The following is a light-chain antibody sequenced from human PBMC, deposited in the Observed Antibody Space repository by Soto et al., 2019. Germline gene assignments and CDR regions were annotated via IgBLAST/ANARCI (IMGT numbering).Light chain of an antibody. CDR1: PSVNSN. Sequence: EIVMTQSPATLSVSPGEGATLSCRASPSVNSNLAWYQQKPGQAPRLLIYHASARAIGIPARFSGSGSGTEFTLTISSLQSEDFAVYYCQQYSNWPFTFGPGTKVDIK. V-gene: IGKV3-15*01. CDR3: QQYSNWPFT. J-gene: IGKJ3*01. CDR2: HAS.